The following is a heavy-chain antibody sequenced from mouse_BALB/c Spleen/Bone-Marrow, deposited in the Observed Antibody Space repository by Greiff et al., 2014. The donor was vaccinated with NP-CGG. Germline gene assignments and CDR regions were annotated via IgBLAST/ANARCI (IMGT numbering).Heavy chain of an antibody. J-gene: IGHJ4*01. CDR1: GFTFSSFG. Sequence: DVHLVESGGGLVQPGGSRKLSCAASGFTFSSFGMHWVRQAPEKGLEWVAYISSGSSTIYYADTVKGRFTISGDNPKNTLFLQMTSLRSEDTAMYYCARDDYDYAMDYWGQGTSVTVSS. V-gene: IGHV5-17*02. CDR3: ARDDYDYAMDY. CDR2: ISSGSSTI. D-gene: IGHD2-4*01.